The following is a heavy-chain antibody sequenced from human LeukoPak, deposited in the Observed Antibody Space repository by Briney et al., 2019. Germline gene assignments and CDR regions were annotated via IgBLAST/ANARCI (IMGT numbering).Heavy chain of an antibody. D-gene: IGHD2-2*01. V-gene: IGHV3-21*01. Sequence: GGSLRLSCAASGFTFSSYSMNWVRQAPGKGLEWVSSISSSSSSYIYYADSVKGRFTISRDNAKNSLYLQMNSLRAEDTAVYYCARDRTIVVVPAANLDYWGQGTLVTVSS. CDR3: ARDRTIVVVPAANLDY. CDR2: ISSSSSSYI. J-gene: IGHJ4*02. CDR1: GFTFSSYS.